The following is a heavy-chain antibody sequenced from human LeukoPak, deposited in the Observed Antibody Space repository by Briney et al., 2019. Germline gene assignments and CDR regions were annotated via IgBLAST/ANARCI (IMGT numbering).Heavy chain of an antibody. CDR1: GGSLSNNNYY. CDR2: IYYSGSP. J-gene: IGHJ4*02. V-gene: IGHV4-39*01. D-gene: IGHD1-1*01. CDR3: ATWRTAKTGFDY. Sequence: PSETLSLTCTVSGGSLSNNNYYWAWIRQPPGKGLECIGSIYYSGSPYYNPSLKSRVIISVDTSKNQFSLRLSSVTAADTAVYYCATWRTAKTGFDYWGQGTLVTVSS.